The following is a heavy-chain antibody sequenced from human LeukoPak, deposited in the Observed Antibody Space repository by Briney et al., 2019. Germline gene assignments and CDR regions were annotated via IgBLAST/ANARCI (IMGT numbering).Heavy chain of an antibody. CDR2: IKSKTDGGTT. J-gene: IGHJ4*02. V-gene: IGHV3-15*01. D-gene: IGHD3-10*01. Sequence: GGSLRLSCAASGFTFSNAWMSWVRQAPGKGLEWVGRIKSKTDGGTTDYAAPVKGRFTISRDDSKNTLYLQMNSLKTEDTAVYYCTTDPQLALLWFGELLSYWGQGTLVTVSS. CDR3: TTDPQLALLWFGELLSY. CDR1: GFTFSNAW.